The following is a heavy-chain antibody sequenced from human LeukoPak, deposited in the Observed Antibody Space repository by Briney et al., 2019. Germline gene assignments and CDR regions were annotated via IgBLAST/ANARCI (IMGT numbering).Heavy chain of an antibody. CDR3: ARDQSRTLWFGELYYFDY. D-gene: IGHD3-10*01. CDR1: GFTFSSYS. Sequence: GGSLRLSCAASGFTFSSYSMNWVRQAPGKGLEWVSSISSSSSYIYYADSVKGRFTISRDNAKSSLYLQMNSLRAEDTAVYYCARDQSRTLWFGELYYFDYWGQGTLVTVSS. V-gene: IGHV3-21*01. CDR2: ISSSSSYI. J-gene: IGHJ4*02.